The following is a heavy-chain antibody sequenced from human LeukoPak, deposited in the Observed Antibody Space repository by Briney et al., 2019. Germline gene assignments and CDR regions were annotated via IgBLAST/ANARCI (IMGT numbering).Heavy chain of an antibody. J-gene: IGHJ3*02. V-gene: IGHV3-74*01. D-gene: IGHD3-3*01. CDR3: ARGTDDVDI. CDR1: GFTFSSCW. CDR2: ISSDGSTT. Sequence: GGSLRLSCEASGFTFSSCWMHWVRQVPGKGLVWVSRISSDGSTTSYADSVKGRFSISRFNAKETLYLQMNSLRVEDTAVYYCARGTDDVDIWGQGTLVTVSS.